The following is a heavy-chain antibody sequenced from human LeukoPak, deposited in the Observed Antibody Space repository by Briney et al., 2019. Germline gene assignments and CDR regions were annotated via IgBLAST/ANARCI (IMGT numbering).Heavy chain of an antibody. Sequence: PSETLSLTCAVSGYSISSGYYWGWIRQPPGKGLEWIGSIYHSGSTYYNPSLKSRVTISVDTSKNQFSLKLSSVTAADTAVYYCAWRGDYGGPPGAFDLWGQGTMVTVSS. J-gene: IGHJ3*01. D-gene: IGHD4-23*01. V-gene: IGHV4-38-2*01. CDR3: AWRGDYGGPPGAFDL. CDR2: IYHSGST. CDR1: GYSISSGYY.